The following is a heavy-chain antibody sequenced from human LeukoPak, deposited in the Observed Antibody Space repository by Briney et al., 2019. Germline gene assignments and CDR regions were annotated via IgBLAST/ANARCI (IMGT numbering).Heavy chain of an antibody. CDR1: GGSFSGYY. CDR2: INHSGST. V-gene: IGHV4-34*01. Sequence: PSETLSLTCAVYGGSFSGYYWSWIRQPPGKGLEWIGEINHSGSTNYNPSLKSRVTISVDTSKNQFSLKLSSVTAADTAVYYCARAYYDILTGWEYYFDYWGQGTLVTVSS. J-gene: IGHJ4*02. D-gene: IGHD3-9*01. CDR3: ARAYYDILTGWEYYFDY.